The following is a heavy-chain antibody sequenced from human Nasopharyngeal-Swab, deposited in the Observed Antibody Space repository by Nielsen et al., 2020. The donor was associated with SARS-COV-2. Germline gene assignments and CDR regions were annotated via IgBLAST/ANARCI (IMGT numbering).Heavy chain of an antibody. V-gene: IGHV4-34*01. J-gene: IGHJ4*02. CDR3: ASGVGATTNY. CDR2: INHSGST. CDR1: GGSFSGYY. D-gene: IGHD1-26*01. Sequence: SETLSFTCAVYGGSFSGYYWSWIRQPPGKGLEWIGEINHSGSTNYNPSLKSRVTISVDTSKNQFSLKLSSVTAADTAVYYCASGVGATTNYWGQGTLVTVSS.